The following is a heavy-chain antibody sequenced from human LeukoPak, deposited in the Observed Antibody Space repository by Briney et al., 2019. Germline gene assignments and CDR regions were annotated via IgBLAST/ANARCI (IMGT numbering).Heavy chain of an antibody. D-gene: IGHD3-3*01. CDR3: ASEGIAIFGVVTEGFDY. V-gene: IGHV4-39*07. CDR2: IYYSGST. Sequence: SETLSLTCTVSGGSISSSSYYWGWIRQPPGKGLEWIGNIYYSGSTHYNPSLKSRATISVDTSKNQFSLKLKSVSAADTAVYYCASEGIAIFGVVTEGFDYWGQGILVTVSS. CDR1: GGSISSSSYY. J-gene: IGHJ4*02.